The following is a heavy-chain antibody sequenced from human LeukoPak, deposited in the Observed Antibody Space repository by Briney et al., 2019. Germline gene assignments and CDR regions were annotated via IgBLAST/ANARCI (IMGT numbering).Heavy chain of an antibody. CDR2: IYSGGTT. V-gene: IGHV3-53*01. CDR1: GFTVSSNY. D-gene: IGHD6-13*01. Sequence: PGGSLRLSCAASGFTVSSNYMSWVRQAPGRGLEWVAVIYSGGTTSYADSVKGRFTISRDNSKNTLYLQMNSLRAEDTAVYYCARDYTVPRAAIVTESWGQGTLVIVSS. J-gene: IGHJ5*02. CDR3: ARDYTVPRAAIVTES.